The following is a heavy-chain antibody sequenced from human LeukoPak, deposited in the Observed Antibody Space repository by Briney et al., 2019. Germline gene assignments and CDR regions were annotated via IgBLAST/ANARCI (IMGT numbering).Heavy chain of an antibody. CDR1: GFTFSSYW. D-gene: IGHD3-22*01. CDR3: ARYYYDSSGYSRYYYYYYMDV. CDR2: IKQDGSEK. Sequence: GGSLRLSCAASGFTFSSYWMSWVRQAPGKGLEWVANIKQDGSEKYYVDSVKGRFTISRDNAKNSLYLQMNSLRAEDTAVYYCARYYYDSSGYSRYYYYYYMDVWGKGTTVTVSS. J-gene: IGHJ6*03. V-gene: IGHV3-7*01.